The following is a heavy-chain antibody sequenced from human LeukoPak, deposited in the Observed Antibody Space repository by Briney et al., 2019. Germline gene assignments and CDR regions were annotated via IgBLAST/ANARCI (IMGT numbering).Heavy chain of an antibody. J-gene: IGHJ5*02. D-gene: IGHD2-2*01. Sequence: PSETLSLTCTVSGGSISSYYWSWIWQPAGKGLEWIGRIYTSGSTNYNPSLKSRVTMSVDTSKNQFSLKLSSVTAADTAVYYCARGGEGYCSSTSCRPFDPWGQGTLVTVSS. CDR2: IYTSGST. V-gene: IGHV4-4*07. CDR1: GGSISSYY. CDR3: ARGGEGYCSSTSCRPFDP.